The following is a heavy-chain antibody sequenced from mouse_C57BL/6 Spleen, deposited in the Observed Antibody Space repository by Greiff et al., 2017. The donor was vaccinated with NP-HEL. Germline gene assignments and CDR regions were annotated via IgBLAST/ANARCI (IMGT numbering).Heavy chain of an antibody. CDR3: ASSMTRRFAY. Sequence: QVQLQQPGAELVKPGASVKLSCKASGYTFTSYWMQWVKQRPGQGLEWIGEIDPSDSYTNYNQKFKGKATLTVDTSSSTAYMQLSSLTSEDSAVYYCASSMTRRFAYWGQGTLVTVSA. CDR1: GYTFTSYW. V-gene: IGHV1-50*01. CDR2: IDPSDSYT. J-gene: IGHJ3*01. D-gene: IGHD2-3*01.